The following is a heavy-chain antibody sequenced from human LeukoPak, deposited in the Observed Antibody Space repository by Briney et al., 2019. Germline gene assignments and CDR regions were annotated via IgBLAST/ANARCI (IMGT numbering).Heavy chain of an antibody. J-gene: IGHJ6*02. Sequence: PGGSLRLSCAASGFTFSSYGMHWVRQARGKGLEWVAVIWYDGSNKYYADSVKGRFTISRDNSKNTLYLQMNSLRAEDTAVYYCAREEDIVVVPAAMRGGMDVWGQGTTVTVSS. CDR1: GFTFSSYG. V-gene: IGHV3-33*01. D-gene: IGHD2-2*01. CDR3: AREEDIVVVPAAMRGGMDV. CDR2: IWYDGSNK.